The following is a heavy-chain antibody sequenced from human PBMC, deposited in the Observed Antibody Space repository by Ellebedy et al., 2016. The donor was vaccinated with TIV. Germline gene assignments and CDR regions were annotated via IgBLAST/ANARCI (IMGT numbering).Heavy chain of an antibody. CDR3: ARLMVDYGDNVFDY. Sequence: MPSETLSLTCTVSGGSISSYYWSRIRQPPGKGLEWIGYIYYSGSTNYNPSLKSRVTISVDTSKNQFSLKLSSVTAADTAVYYCARLMVDYGDNVFDYWGQGTLVTVSS. CDR2: IYYSGST. CDR1: GGSISSYY. D-gene: IGHD4-17*01. J-gene: IGHJ4*02. V-gene: IGHV4-59*08.